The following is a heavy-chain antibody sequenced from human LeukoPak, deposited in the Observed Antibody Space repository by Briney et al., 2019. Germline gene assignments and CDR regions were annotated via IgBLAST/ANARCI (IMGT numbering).Heavy chain of an antibody. Sequence: PGGSLRLSCAASGFTFSSYGMHWVRQAPGKGLEWVAVISYDGSNKYYADSVKGRFTISRDNSKNTLYLQMNSLRAEDTAVYYCAQDCSGGSCPFYWGQGTLVTVSS. CDR2: ISYDGSNK. J-gene: IGHJ4*02. D-gene: IGHD2-15*01. CDR1: GFTFSSYG. CDR3: AQDCSGGSCPFY. V-gene: IGHV3-30*18.